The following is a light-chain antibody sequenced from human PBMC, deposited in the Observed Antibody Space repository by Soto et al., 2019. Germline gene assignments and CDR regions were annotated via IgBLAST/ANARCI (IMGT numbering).Light chain of an antibody. V-gene: IGLV2-14*01. CDR1: SSEVGGYNY. CDR2: DVS. CDR3: SSYTSSSSYV. Sequence: QSVLTQPASVSGSPGQSITISCTGTSSEVGGYNYVSWYQQHPGKAPKLMIYDVSNRPSGVSNRFSGSKPGNTASLTISGLQAEDEADYYCSSYTSSSSYVFGTG. J-gene: IGLJ1*01.